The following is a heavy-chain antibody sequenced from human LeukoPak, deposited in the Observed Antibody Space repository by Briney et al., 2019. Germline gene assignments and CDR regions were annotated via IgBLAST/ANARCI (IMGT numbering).Heavy chain of an antibody. J-gene: IGHJ4*02. CDR1: GFTFNTYT. CDR3: ARGNDYGDY. V-gene: IGHV3-21*01. CDR2: ITSGSDYL. Sequence: GALRLSCAASGFTFNTYTMNWVRQAPGKGLEWVSSITSGSDYLYYADSLKGRFTISRDNAKNSVYLQMNSLRVEDTAIYYCARGNDYGDYWGQGTLVTVSS.